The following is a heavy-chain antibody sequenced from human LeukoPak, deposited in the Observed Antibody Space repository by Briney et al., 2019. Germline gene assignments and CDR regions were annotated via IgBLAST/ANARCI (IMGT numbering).Heavy chain of an antibody. Sequence: ASVKVSCKASGYTFTSYGISWVRQAPGQGLEWMGWISAYNGNTNYAQKLQGRVTMTTDTSTSTAYMELRSLRSDDTAVYYCARARAVASYYYYMDVWGKGTTVTVSS. V-gene: IGHV1-18*01. CDR1: GYTFTSYG. CDR2: ISAYNGNT. D-gene: IGHD6-19*01. CDR3: ARARAVASYYYYMDV. J-gene: IGHJ6*03.